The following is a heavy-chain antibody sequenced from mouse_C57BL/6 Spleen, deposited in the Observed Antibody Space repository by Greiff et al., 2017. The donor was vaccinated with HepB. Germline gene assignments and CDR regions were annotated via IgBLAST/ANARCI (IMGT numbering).Heavy chain of an antibody. CDR1: GYAFSSYW. V-gene: IGHV1-80*01. CDR2: IYPGDGDT. Sequence: VQLQQSGAELVKPGASVKISCKASGYAFSSYWMNWVKQRPGKGLEWIGQIYPGDGDTNYNGKFKGKATLTADKSSSTAYLQLSILTSEDSAVYFCARGGYYDYEGFAYWGQGTLVTVSA. J-gene: IGHJ3*01. D-gene: IGHD2-4*01. CDR3: ARGGYYDYEGFAY.